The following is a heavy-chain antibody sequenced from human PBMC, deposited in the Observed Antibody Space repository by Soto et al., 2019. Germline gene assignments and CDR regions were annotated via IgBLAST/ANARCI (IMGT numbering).Heavy chain of an antibody. CDR1: GFTFSRYE. J-gene: IGHJ4*02. Sequence: EVQLVESGGGFVKPGGSLRLSCAASGFTFSRYEMNWVRQAPGKGLEWISYISTSGSTIYYADSVKGRFTISRDNAKNSLYLQMNSLRAEDTAVYYCARELAAAGSFDYWGQGTLVTVSS. CDR3: ARELAAAGSFDY. V-gene: IGHV3-48*03. CDR2: ISTSGSTI. D-gene: IGHD6-13*01.